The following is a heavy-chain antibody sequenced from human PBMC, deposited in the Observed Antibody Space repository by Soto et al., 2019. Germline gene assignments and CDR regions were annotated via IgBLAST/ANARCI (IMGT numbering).Heavy chain of an antibody. J-gene: IGHJ4*02. D-gene: IGHD3-10*01. CDR3: ARGSWDGSGSAARDYCDY. CDR2: IIPILGIA. Sequence: QVQLVQSGAEVKKPGSSVKVSCKASGGTFSSYTISWVRQAPGQGLEWMGRIIPILGIANYAQKFQGRVTITADKSTSTAYMELSSLRSEDTAVYYCARGSWDGSGSAARDYCDYWGQGTLGTVSS. CDR1: GGTFSSYT. V-gene: IGHV1-69*02.